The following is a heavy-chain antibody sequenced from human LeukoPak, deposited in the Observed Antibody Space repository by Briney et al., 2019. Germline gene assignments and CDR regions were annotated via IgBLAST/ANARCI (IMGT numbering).Heavy chain of an antibody. CDR3: ARELGTDGGS. CDR2: INQDGSEK. CDR1: QLTFSRYW. D-gene: IGHD3-16*01. J-gene: IGHJ4*02. Sequence: PGGSLRLSCSASQLTFSRYWMSWVRQAPGKGLEWVANINQDGSEKHYVDSVKGRFTISRDNAKNSLYLQMNSLRAKDTAVYFCARELGTDGGSWGQGTLVTVSS. V-gene: IGHV3-7*01.